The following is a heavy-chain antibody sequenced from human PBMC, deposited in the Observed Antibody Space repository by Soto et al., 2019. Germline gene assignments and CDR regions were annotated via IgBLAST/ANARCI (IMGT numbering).Heavy chain of an antibody. CDR3: ASPGGYCSGGSCGA. V-gene: IGHV4-39*01. J-gene: IGHJ4*02. Sequence: SETLSLTCTVSGGSISSSSYYWGWIRQPPGKGLEWIGSIYYSGSTYYNPSLKSRVTISVDTSKNQFSLKLSSVTAADTAVYYCASPGGYCSGGSCGAWGQGTLVTVSS. CDR1: GGSISSSSYY. D-gene: IGHD2-15*01. CDR2: IYYSGST.